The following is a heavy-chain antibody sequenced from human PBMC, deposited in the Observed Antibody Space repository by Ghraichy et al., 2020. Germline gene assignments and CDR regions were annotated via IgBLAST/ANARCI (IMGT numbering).Heavy chain of an antibody. J-gene: IGHJ4*02. Sequence: GGSLRLSCAASGFTFTTYGMNWVRQAPGKGLEWVSSISSSSSNIYSADSVKGRFTISRDNAKNSLYLQINSVRAEDTAVYYCARGGNSNANYVTFDSWGQGTLVTVSS. CDR1: GFTFTTYG. CDR2: ISSSSSNI. CDR3: ARGGNSNANYVTFDS. D-gene: IGHD2/OR15-2a*01. V-gene: IGHV3-21*01.